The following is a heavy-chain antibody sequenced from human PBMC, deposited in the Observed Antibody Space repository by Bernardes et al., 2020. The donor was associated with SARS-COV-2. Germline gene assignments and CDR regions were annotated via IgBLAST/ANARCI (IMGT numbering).Heavy chain of an antibody. CDR1: GGSISSGAW. V-gene: IGHV4-4*02. D-gene: IGHD7-27*01. CDR3: ARNWGYGGLAPYALDV. Sequence: SETLSLTCVVSGGSISSGAWWSWVRQAPGKGLEWLGEIYYNGVTNYNPSLKRRVAISLDKSRNQFSLRLTFVTAADTALYYCARNWGYGGLAPYALDVWGQGTPVTVS. CDR2: IYYNGVT. J-gene: IGHJ6*02.